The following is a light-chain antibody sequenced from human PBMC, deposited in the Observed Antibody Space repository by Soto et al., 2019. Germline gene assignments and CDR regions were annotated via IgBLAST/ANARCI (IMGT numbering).Light chain of an antibody. CDR3: QRYGTSLTWT. J-gene: IGKJ1*01. CDR2: GAS. V-gene: IGKV3-20*01. Sequence: EIVLTQAPGTLSLPPGERATLSCRASQTVSGAYLAWYRQKPGQAPRLLIYGASSRATGIPDRFSGSGSETDFTLTISRLEPEDFAVYYCQRYGTSLTWTFGQGTKVDI. CDR1: QTVSGAY.